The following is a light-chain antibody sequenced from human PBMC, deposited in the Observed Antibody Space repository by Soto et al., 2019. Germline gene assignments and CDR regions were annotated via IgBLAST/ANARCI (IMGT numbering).Light chain of an antibody. J-gene: IGKJ5*01. CDR1: QGISSC. CDR3: QQLGSSPFT. CDR2: AAS. V-gene: IGKV1-9*01. Sequence: EIQLTQSPASLSSSVGERVTITCRASQGISSCLVWYQQKPGKAPTLLIYAASTLQSGVPSRFSGSGSGTDFTLTISSLQPEDFATYYCQQLGSSPFTFGQGTLLEIK.